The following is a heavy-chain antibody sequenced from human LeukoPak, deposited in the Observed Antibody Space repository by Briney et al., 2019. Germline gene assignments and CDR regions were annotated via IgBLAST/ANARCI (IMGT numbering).Heavy chain of an antibody. J-gene: IGHJ6*02. CDR3: VSPLIAAIGSSV. V-gene: IGHV3-48*02. D-gene: IGHD6-13*01. Sequence: LAGGSLRLSCAASGFTFSTYSMHWVRQAPGKGLEWVSYISESSSTIYYADSVKGRFTISRDNAKNSVYLQMNSLRDEDTAVYYCVSPLIAAIGSSVWGQGTAVTVSS. CDR2: ISESSSTI. CDR1: GFTFSTYS.